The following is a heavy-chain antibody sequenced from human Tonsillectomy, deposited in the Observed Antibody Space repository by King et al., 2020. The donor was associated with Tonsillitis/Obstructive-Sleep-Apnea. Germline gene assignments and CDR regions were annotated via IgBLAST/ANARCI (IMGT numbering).Heavy chain of an antibody. CDR1: GGSISSSSYY. J-gene: IGHJ4*02. D-gene: IGHD3-10*01. Sequence: QLQESGPGLVKPSETLSLTCSVSGGSISSSSYYWGWIRQPPGKGLQWIGNIHYSGRSHYDPSLKSRVTMSVDTSKNQFSLNLSSVTAADTALYYCATLGLWIGADYFDDWGQGTLVTVSS. CDR3: ATLGLWIGADYFDD. CDR2: IHYSGRS. V-gene: IGHV4-39*01.